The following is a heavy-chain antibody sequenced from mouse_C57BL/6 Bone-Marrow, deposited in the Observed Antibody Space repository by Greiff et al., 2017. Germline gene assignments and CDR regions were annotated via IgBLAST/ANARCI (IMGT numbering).Heavy chain of an antibody. CDR3: AREGFYYGTFYAMDY. CDR1: GYTFTSYW. CDR2: IDPSDNYT. J-gene: IGHJ4*01. Sequence: QVQLQQPGAELVKPGASVKLSCKASGYTFTSYWMQWVKQRPGQGLEWIGEIDPSDNYTNYNQKFKGKATLTVDTSSSTAYMQLSSLTSEDSAVYYWAREGFYYGTFYAMDYWGQGTSVTVSS. V-gene: IGHV1-50*01. D-gene: IGHD2-1*01.